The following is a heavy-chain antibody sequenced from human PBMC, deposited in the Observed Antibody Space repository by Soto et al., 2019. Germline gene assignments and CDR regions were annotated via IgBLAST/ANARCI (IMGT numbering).Heavy chain of an antibody. V-gene: IGHV1-69*13. CDR3: ARGGSSGYYPKAIYFDY. Sequence: ASVKVSCKASGGTFTSYAISWVRQAPGQGLEWMGGIIPIFGTANYAQKFQGRVTITADESTSTAYMELSSLRSEDTAVYYCARGGSSGYYPKAIYFDYWGQGTRVNVSS. CDR1: GGTFTSYA. D-gene: IGHD3-22*01. J-gene: IGHJ4*02. CDR2: IIPIFGTA.